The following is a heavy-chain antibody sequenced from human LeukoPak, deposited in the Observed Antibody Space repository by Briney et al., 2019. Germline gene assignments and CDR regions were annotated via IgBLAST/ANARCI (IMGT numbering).Heavy chain of an antibody. D-gene: IGHD4-17*01. Sequence: GGSLRLSCAASGFTFDDYGMSWVSQAPGKGLEWVSYISSSGSTIYYADSVKGRFTISRDNAKNSLYLQMNSLRAEDTAVYYCARGDYGDDEFSYWGQGTLVTVSS. V-gene: IGHV3-11*04. CDR3: ARGDYGDDEFSY. CDR2: ISSSGSTI. J-gene: IGHJ4*02. CDR1: GFTFDDYG.